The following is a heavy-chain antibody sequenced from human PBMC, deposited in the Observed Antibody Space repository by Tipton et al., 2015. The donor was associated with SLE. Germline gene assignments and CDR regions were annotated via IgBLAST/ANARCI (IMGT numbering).Heavy chain of an antibody. J-gene: IGHJ6*03. V-gene: IGHV4-61*02. D-gene: IGHD4-11*01. CDR2: IYSRGST. CDR3: ARETPVTTRVVYYYYMDV. Sequence: TLSLTCNVSGGSISSGSYYWTWIRQPAGKGLEWIGRIYSRGSTNYNPSLMSRVTISADTSKNQFSRKLSSVTAADTAVYYCARETPVTTRVVYYYYMDVWGKGTTVTISS. CDR1: GGSISSGSYY.